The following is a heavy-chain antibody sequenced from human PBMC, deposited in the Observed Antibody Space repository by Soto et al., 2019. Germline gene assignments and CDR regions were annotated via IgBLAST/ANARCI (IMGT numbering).Heavy chain of an antibody. D-gene: IGHD2-15*01. CDR1: GFTFSSYA. CDR2: ISGSGGST. Sequence: GGSLRLSCAASGFTFSSYAMSWVRQAPGKGLEWVSAISGSGGSTYYADSVKGRFTISRDNSKNTLYLQMNSLRAEDTAVYYCAKRVSVVVVAATDYFDYWGQGTLVTVSS. CDR3: AKRVSVVVVAATDYFDY. J-gene: IGHJ4*02. V-gene: IGHV3-23*01.